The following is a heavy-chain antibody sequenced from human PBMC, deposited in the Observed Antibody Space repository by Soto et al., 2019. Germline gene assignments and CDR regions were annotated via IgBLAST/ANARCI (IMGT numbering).Heavy chain of an antibody. D-gene: IGHD2-8*01. CDR2: ISGSGGST. CDR3: AKGVSAGGDYYYYGMDV. Sequence: GGSLRLSCAASGFTFSSYAMSWVRQAPGKGLEWVSAISGSGGSTYYADSVKGRFTISRDNSKNTLYLQMNSLRAEDTAVYYCAKGVSAGGDYYYYGMDVWGQGTTVTVSS. V-gene: IGHV3-23*01. CDR1: GFTFSSYA. J-gene: IGHJ6*02.